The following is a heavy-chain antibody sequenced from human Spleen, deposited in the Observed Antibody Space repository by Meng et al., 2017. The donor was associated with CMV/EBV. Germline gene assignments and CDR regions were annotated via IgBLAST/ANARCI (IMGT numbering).Heavy chain of an antibody. V-gene: IGHV3-9*01. J-gene: IGHJ3*02. CDR1: GFTFDDHA. Sequence: GGSLRLSCAASGFTFDDHAMHWVRQVPGKGLEWVAHISWSSGIIGYADSVKGRFTISRDNARNSLYLQMNSLRADDTALYYCAKDIYNYAHHDALDIWGQGTMVTVSS. CDR3: AKDIYNYAHHDALDI. D-gene: IGHD5-24*01. CDR2: ISWSSGII.